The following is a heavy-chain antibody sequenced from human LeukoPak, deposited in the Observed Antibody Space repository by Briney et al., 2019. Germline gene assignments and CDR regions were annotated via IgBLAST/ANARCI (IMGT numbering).Heavy chain of an antibody. J-gene: IGHJ4*02. V-gene: IGHV3-53*01. D-gene: IGHD5-24*01. Sequence: GGSLRLSCAASGFTFSSNYMSWVRQAPGKGLEWVSVIYSGGDTYYADSVKGRFTISRDNSKNTLYLQMSSLRAEDTAVYYCARDRRDGYTYYFDYWGQGTLVTVSS. CDR2: IYSGGDT. CDR1: GFTFSSNY. CDR3: ARDRRDGYTYYFDY.